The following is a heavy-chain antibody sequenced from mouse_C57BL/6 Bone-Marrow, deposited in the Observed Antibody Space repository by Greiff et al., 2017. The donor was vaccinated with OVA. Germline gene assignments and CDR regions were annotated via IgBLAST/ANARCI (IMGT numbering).Heavy chain of an antibody. Sequence: VLLQQPGAELVRPGTSVKLSCKASGYTFTSYWMHWVKQRPGQGLEWIGVIDPSDSYTNYNQKFKGKATLTVDTSSSTAYMQLSSLTSEDSAVYYCARSPDSSGFDYWGQGTTLTVSS. J-gene: IGHJ2*01. D-gene: IGHD3-2*02. CDR1: GYTFTSYW. CDR2: IDPSDSYT. V-gene: IGHV1-59*01. CDR3: ARSPDSSGFDY.